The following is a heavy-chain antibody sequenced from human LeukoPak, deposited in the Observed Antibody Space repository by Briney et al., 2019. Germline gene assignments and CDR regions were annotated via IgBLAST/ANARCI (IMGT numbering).Heavy chain of an antibody. CDR2: ISGSGGNT. CDR3: AKPRSGSAGSSWPFDY. CDR1: GFTFSSYA. V-gene: IGHV3-23*01. J-gene: IGHJ4*02. D-gene: IGHD6-13*01. Sequence: GGSLRLSCAASGFTFSSYAMSWVRQAPGKGLEWVSAISGSGGNTYYADSVKGRFTISRDNSKNTLYLQMNSLRAEDTAVYYCAKPRSGSAGSSWPFDYWGQGTLVTVSS.